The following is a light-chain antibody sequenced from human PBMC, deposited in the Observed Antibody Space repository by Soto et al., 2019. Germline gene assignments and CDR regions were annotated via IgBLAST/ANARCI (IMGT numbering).Light chain of an antibody. CDR1: SSDVGGYNY. CDR3: SSYTSSSTVV. V-gene: IGLV2-14*01. J-gene: IGLJ2*01. Sequence: QSALTQPASVSGSPGQSITISCTGTSSDVGGYNYVSWYQQHPGKAPKLMIYDVSNRPSGVSNRFSGSKSGNTGSLTISGAQAGERAEYYCSSYTSSSTVVFGGGTKLTVL. CDR2: DVS.